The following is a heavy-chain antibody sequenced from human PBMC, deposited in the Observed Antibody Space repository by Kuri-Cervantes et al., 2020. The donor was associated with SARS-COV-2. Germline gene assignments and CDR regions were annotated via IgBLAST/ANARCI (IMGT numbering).Heavy chain of an antibody. D-gene: IGHD3-3*01. CDR1: GGSISSHY. V-gene: IGHV4-59*08. CDR3: ARLEV. J-gene: IGHJ4*02. Sequence: ESLKISCTVSGGSISSHYWSWIRQPPGKGLEWIGYIYYSGSTNYNPSLKSRVTISVDTSKNQYSLKLTSVTAADTAVYYCARLEVWGPGTLVTVSS. CDR2: IYYSGST.